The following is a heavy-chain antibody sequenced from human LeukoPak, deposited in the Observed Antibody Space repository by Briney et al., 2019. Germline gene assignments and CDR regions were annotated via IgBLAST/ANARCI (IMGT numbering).Heavy chain of an antibody. CDR1: GFTFGSYW. V-gene: IGHV3-7*01. D-gene: IGHD2-21*01. Sequence: PGGSLRLSCAASGFTFGSYWMTWVRQAPGKGREWVANIKEDGSNKYYVDSVKGRFTISRDSAKNTLYMQMNSLSAEDTAVFYCARLGLGGYSYSLDFWPQGPLVPVSS. CDR3: ARLGLGGYSYSLDF. CDR2: IKEDGSNK. J-gene: IGHJ4*02.